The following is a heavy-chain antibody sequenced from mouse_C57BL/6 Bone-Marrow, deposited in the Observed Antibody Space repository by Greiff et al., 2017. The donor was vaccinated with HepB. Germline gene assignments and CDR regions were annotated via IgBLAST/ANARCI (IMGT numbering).Heavy chain of an antibody. CDR1: GYTFTSYW. D-gene: IGHD2-4*01. J-gene: IGHJ3*01. Sequence: QVQLQPPGSELVKPGASVNLSCKASGYTFTSYWLHWVQPSPEQDLEWIGNINPSNGGTNYNEKFKSKATLTVDKSSSTAYMQLSSLTSEDSAVYYCAIQIFDYDEVAYWGQGTLVTVSA. V-gene: IGHV1-53*01. CDR3: AIQIFDYDEVAY. CDR2: INPSNGGT.